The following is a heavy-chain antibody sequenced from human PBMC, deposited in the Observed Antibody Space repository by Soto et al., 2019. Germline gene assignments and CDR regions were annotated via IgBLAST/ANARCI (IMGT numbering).Heavy chain of an antibody. J-gene: IGHJ4*02. CDR1: GYTFTSYG. CDR3: ARLYCSGGSCYADY. Sequence: GASVQVSCKASGYTFTSYGISWVRQAPGQGLEWMGWISAYNGNTNYAQKLQGRVTMTTDTSTSTAYMELRSLRSDDTAVYYCARLYCSGGSCYADYWGQGTLVTVSS. CDR2: ISAYNGNT. V-gene: IGHV1-18*01. D-gene: IGHD2-15*01.